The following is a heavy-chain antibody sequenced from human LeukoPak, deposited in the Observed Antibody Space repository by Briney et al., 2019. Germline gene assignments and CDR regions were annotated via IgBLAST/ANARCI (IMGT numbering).Heavy chain of an antibody. D-gene: IGHD3-10*01. CDR2: INSDGSST. CDR3: AREARLYGSGSSHFDY. CDR1: GFTFSSYT. Sequence: PGGSLRLSCAASGFTFSSYTMNWVRQGPGKGLVWVSRINSDGSSTSYADSVKGRFTISRDNAKNSLYLQMNSLRAEDTAVYYCAREARLYGSGSSHFDYWGQGTLVTVSS. J-gene: IGHJ4*02. V-gene: IGHV3-74*01.